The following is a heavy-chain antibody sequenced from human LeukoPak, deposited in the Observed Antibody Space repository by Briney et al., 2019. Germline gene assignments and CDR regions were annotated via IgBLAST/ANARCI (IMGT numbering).Heavy chain of an antibody. D-gene: IGHD6-19*01. CDR1: GFTFDDYG. J-gene: IGHJ4*02. CDR2: INWNGGST. CDR3: AQSGGSGWYNHY. V-gene: IGHV3-20*04. Sequence: GGSLRPSCAASGFTFDDYGMSWVRQAPGKGLEWVSGINWNGGSTGYADSVKGRFTISRDNSKNTLYLQMNSLRAEDTAVYYCAQSGGSGWYNHYWGQGTLVTVSS.